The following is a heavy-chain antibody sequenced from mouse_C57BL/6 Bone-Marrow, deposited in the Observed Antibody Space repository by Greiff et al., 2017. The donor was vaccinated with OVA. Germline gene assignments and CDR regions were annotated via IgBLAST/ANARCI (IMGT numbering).Heavy chain of an antibody. CDR1: GYTFTSYW. V-gene: IGHV1-59*01. Sequence: VQLQQPGAELVRPGTSVKLSCKASGYTFTSYWMHWVKQRPGQGLEWIGVIDPSDSYTNYNQKFKGKATLTVDTSSSTAYMQLSSLTSEDSAVYYCARHSHYPFADWGQGTLVTVSA. J-gene: IGHJ3*01. CDR3: ARHSHYPFAD. D-gene: IGHD1-1*02. CDR2: IDPSDSYT.